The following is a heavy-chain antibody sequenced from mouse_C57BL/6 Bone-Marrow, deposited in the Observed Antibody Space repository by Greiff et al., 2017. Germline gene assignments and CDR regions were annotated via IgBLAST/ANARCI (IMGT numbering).Heavy chain of an antibody. CDR2: TWWDDDK. Sequence: QVTLKVCGPGILQPSHTLSLTCSSSGFSLSTFGMGVGWIRQPSGKGLEWLAHTWWDDDKYYHPALKSRLTTFKDTSKNQVFHKIAKVDTADTATYYWARIDLLRFDYWGQGTTLTVSS. V-gene: IGHV8-8*01. CDR1: GFSLSTFGMG. D-gene: IGHD1-1*01. CDR3: ARIDLLRFDY. J-gene: IGHJ2*01.